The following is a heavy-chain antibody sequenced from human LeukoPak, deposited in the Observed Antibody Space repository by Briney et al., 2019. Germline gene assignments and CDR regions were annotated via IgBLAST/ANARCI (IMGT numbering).Heavy chain of an antibody. Sequence: SETLSLTCTVSGGSISSYYWSWIRQPPGKGLEWIGYIYYSGSTNYNPSLKSRVTISVDTSKNQFSLKLSSVTAADTAVYYCARHEPHKDSSSWYLYYYYGMDVRGQGTTVTVSS. D-gene: IGHD6-13*01. CDR1: GGSISSYY. J-gene: IGHJ6*02. CDR2: IYYSGST. CDR3: ARHEPHKDSSSWYLYYYYGMDV. V-gene: IGHV4-59*08.